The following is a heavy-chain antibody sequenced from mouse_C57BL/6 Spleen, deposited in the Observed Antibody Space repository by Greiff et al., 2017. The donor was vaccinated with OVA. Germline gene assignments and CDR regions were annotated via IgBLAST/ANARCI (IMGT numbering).Heavy chain of an antibody. J-gene: IGHJ4*01. D-gene: IGHD3-2*02. V-gene: IGHV1-52*01. CDR2: IDPSVSET. CDR3: ARSAQATHYAMDY. Sequence: QVQLQQPGAELVRPGSSVKLSCKASGYTFTSYWMHWVKQRPIQGLEWIGNIDPSVSETHYNQKFKDKATLTVDKSSSTAYMQLSSLTSEDSAVYYCARSAQATHYAMDYWGQGTSVTVSS. CDR1: GYTFTSYW.